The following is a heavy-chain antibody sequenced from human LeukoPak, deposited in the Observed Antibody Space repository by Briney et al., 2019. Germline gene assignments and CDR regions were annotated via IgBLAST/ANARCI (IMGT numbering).Heavy chain of an antibody. J-gene: IGHJ1*01. CDR3: AKSITMIVVVSSFQH. V-gene: IGHV3-23*01. D-gene: IGHD3-22*01. CDR1: GFTFSSYA. Sequence: PGGSLRLSCAASGFTFSSYAMSWVRQAPGKGLEWVSAISGSGGSTYYADSVKGRFTISRDNSKNTLYLQMDSLRAEDTAVYYCAKSITMIVVVSSFQHWGQGTLVTVSS. CDR2: ISGSGGST.